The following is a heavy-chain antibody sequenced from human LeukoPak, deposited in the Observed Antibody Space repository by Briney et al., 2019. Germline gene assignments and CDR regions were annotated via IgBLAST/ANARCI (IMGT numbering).Heavy chain of an antibody. CDR3: AREEIPLDY. J-gene: IGHJ4*02. D-gene: IGHD5-24*01. CDR1: EFTVSSNY. Sequence: PGGSLRLSCTASEFTVSSNYMSWVRQAPGKGLEWVSVIYSGGSTYYADSVKGRFTISRDNAKNSLYLQMNSLRAEDTAVYYCAREEIPLDYWGQGTLVTVSS. CDR2: IYSGGST. V-gene: IGHV3-66*01.